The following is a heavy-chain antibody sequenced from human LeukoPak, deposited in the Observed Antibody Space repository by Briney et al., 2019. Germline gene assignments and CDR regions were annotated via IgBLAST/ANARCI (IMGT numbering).Heavy chain of an antibody. V-gene: IGHV4-61*02. CDR1: GGSLSSGSYY. D-gene: IGHD3-3*01. CDR2: IYTSGRT. CDR3: ARSFYDFWSGPKSPPSDAFDI. Sequence: SETLSLTCTVSGGSLSSGSYYWSWIRQPAGKGLEWIGRIYTSGRTNYHPSLKSRVTISVDTSKNQFSLKLSSVTAADTAVYYCARSFYDFWSGPKSPPSDAFDIWGQGTMVTVSS. J-gene: IGHJ3*02.